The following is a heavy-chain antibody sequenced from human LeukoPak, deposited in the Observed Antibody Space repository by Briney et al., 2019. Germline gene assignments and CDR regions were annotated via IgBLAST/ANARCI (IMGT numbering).Heavy chain of an antibody. CDR3: AKVEGGCSGTSCYMDP. CDR1: GGSISSTNW. Sequence: SETLSLTCAVPGGSISSTNWWNWVRQPPGKGPEWIGETYHSGITNYNPFLKSRVTISLDKSKNQVSLKLSSVTAADTAVYFCAKVEGGCSGTSCYMDPWGQGILVTVSS. J-gene: IGHJ5*02. V-gene: IGHV4-4*02. D-gene: IGHD2-2*02. CDR2: TYHSGIT.